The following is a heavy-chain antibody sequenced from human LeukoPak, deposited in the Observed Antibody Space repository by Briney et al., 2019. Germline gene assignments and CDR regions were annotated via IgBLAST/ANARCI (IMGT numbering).Heavy chain of an antibody. CDR2: ISGGFDNT. Sequence: PGGSLRLSCAASGFTFSTYAMSWVRQAPGKGLEWVSTISGGFDNTYYADSVKGRFTISRDNSKNTLYLQMNSVRAEDTAVYYCAKAVAGLFGYWGQGTLVTVSS. CDR3: AKAVAGLFGY. D-gene: IGHD6-19*01. CDR1: GFTFSTYA. J-gene: IGHJ4*02. V-gene: IGHV3-23*01.